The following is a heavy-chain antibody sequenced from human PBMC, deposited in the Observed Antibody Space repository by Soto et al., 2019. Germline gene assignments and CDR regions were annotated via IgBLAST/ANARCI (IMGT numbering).Heavy chain of an antibody. J-gene: IGHJ6*02. CDR1: GFVFSGYW. CDR2: IKQDGSEI. CDR3: ARERGGGFGDV. Sequence: GGSLRLSCATSGFVFSGYWMSWARQAPGKGLEWVANIKQDGSEIYYVDSVKGRFTISRDNAKNTLYLQMNSLRDEDTAVYSCARERGGGFGDVWGQGTTVTVSS. V-gene: IGHV3-7*01. D-gene: IGHD3-10*01.